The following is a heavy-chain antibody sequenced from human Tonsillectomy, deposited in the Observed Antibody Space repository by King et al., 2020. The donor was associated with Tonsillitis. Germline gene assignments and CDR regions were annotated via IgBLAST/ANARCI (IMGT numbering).Heavy chain of an antibody. CDR1: GFTFSSYA. J-gene: IGHJ2*01. CDR3: AKLFIGYLWFQGYFDL. Sequence: VQLVESGGGLVQPGGSLRLSCAASGFTFSSYAMSWVRQAPGKGLEWVSTISGSGGSTYYADSVKGRFTISRDNSKNTLYLQMNSLRAEDTAVYYCAKLFIGYLWFQGYFDLSGRGTLVTVSS. V-gene: IGHV3-23*04. D-gene: IGHD3-10*01. CDR2: ISGSGGST.